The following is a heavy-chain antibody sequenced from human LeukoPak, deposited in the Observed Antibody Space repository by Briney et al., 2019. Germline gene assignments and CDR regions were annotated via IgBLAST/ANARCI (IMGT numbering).Heavy chain of an antibody. V-gene: IGHV4-34*01. CDR1: GGSISGYY. CDR2: INHSGST. CDR3: ARGRGYYFDY. J-gene: IGHJ4*02. Sequence: SETLSLTCTVSGGSISGYYWSWIRQPPGKGLEWIGEINHSGSTSHNPSLTSRFTISVDTSKSQVSLRLSSVTAADTAVYYCARGRGYYFDYWGQGTLVTVSS.